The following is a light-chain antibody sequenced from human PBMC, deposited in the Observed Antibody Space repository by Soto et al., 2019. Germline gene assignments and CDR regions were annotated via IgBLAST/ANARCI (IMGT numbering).Light chain of an antibody. CDR1: QGIGND. J-gene: IGKJ4*01. CDR3: LQEHNYPIP. V-gene: IGKV1-6*02. CDR2: AAA. Sequence: AIQMAQSPSSLSASVGDRVTITCRASQGIGNDVGWYQQKPGQAPKLLIYAAATLQSGVPSRFSGSRSGTDFLLTISSLQPEEFADYYCLQEHNYPIPFGGGTKVDIK.